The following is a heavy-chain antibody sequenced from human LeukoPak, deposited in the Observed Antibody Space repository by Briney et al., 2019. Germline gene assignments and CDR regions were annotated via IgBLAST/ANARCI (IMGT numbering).Heavy chain of an antibody. J-gene: IGHJ3*02. V-gene: IGHV3-21*01. Sequence: GGSLRLSCAASGFTFSSYSMNWVRQAPGKGLEWVSSISSSSSYIYYADSVKGRFTISRDNAKNSLYLQMNSLRAEDTAVYYCATLGAPCSGPSCSSDVFDIWGQGTMVTVSS. CDR3: ATLGAPCSGPSCSSDVFDI. D-gene: IGHD2-15*01. CDR1: GFTFSSYS. CDR2: ISSSSSYI.